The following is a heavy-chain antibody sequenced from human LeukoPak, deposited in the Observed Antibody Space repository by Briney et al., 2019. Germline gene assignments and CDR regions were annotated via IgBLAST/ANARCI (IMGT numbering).Heavy chain of an antibody. J-gene: IGHJ4*02. CDR2: IYPGDSDT. D-gene: IGHD6-19*01. Sequence: HGESLKISCKGSGYSFTSYWIGWVRQLPGKGLEWRGVIYPGDSDTRYSPSFQGQVTISADKSISTAYLQWSSLKASDTAMYYCARLTGYSSGWNFDYWGQGTLVTVSS. CDR3: ARLTGYSSGWNFDY. CDR1: GYSFTSYW. V-gene: IGHV5-51*01.